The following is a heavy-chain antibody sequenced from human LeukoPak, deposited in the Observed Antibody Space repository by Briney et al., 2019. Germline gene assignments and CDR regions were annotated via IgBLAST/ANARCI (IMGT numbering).Heavy chain of an antibody. CDR1: RFIFNNYA. V-gene: IGHV3-30*04. J-gene: IGHJ4*02. CDR3: ARQDCGGGSCYLDY. CDR2: ISYHGRDQ. Sequence: GGSLRLSCAASRFIFNNYAMHWVRQAPGKGLDWVAVISYHGRDQFYADSVKGRFTISRDSSKNTLYLQMNSLRTEDTAVYYCARQDCGGGSCYLDYWGQGTLVTVSS. D-gene: IGHD2-15*01.